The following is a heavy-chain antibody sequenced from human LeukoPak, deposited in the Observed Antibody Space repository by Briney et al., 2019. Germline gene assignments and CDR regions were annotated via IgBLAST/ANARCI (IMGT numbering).Heavy chain of an antibody. CDR3: AKPLFKYSSSWYGDY. CDR2: INAGNGNT. D-gene: IGHD6-13*01. J-gene: IGHJ4*02. V-gene: IGHV1-3*01. Sequence: ASVKVSCKASGYTFTSYDMHWVRQAPGQRLEWMGWINAGNGNTKYSQKFQGRVTITRDTSASTAYMELSSLRSEDTAVYYCAKPLFKYSSSWYGDYWGQGTLVTASS. CDR1: GYTFTSYD.